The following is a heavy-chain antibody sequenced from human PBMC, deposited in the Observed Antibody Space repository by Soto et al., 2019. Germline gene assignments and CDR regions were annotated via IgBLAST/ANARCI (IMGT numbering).Heavy chain of an antibody. V-gene: IGHV1-24*01. CDR2: FDPEDGET. J-gene: IGHJ4*02. Sequence: ASVKVSCKVSGYTLTELSMHWVRQAPGKGLEWMGGFDPEDGETIYAQKFQGRVTMTEDTSTDTACMELSSLRSEDTAVYYCATARRDGYNSYYFDYWGQGTQVTVSS. D-gene: IGHD5-12*01. CDR1: GYTLTELS. CDR3: ATARRDGYNSYYFDY.